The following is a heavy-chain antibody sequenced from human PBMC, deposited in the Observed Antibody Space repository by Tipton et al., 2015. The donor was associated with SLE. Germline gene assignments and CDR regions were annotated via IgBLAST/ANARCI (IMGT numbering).Heavy chain of an antibody. Sequence: GSLRLSCEASGFAFGTYWMTWVRQAPGKGLEWVGNIKQDGSDNWYVDSMKGRFLISRDNALNSLYLQMNSLRVEDTAVYYCARRWDAFDLWGQGTMVTVSS. CDR1: GFAFGTYW. J-gene: IGHJ3*01. D-gene: IGHD4-23*01. CDR2: IKQDGSDN. CDR3: ARRWDAFDL. V-gene: IGHV3-7*01.